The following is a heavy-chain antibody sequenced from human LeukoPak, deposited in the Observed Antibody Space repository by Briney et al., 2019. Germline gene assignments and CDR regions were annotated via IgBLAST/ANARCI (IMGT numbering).Heavy chain of an antibody. V-gene: IGHV3-23*01. D-gene: IGHD7-27*01. CDR1: GFTFSTYT. Sequence: GGSLRLSCAASGFTFSTYTMYWVRHPPGKRLEWVSIIGGSGGGIHYADSVKGRFIISRDNSKNALYLQMNSLRVEDTAVYYCAIDPNWGTHSWGQGVLVTVSS. J-gene: IGHJ4*02. CDR3: AIDPNWGTHS. CDR2: IGGSGGGI.